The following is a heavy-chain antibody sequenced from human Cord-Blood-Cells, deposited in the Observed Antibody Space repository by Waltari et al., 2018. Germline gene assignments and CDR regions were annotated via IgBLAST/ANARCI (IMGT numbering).Heavy chain of an antibody. CDR2: ISGSGGST. J-gene: IGHJ4*02. CDR1: GFTFSSYA. CDR3: AKAPVVVTATYFDY. D-gene: IGHD2-21*02. V-gene: IGHV3-23*01. Sequence: EVQLLESGGGLVQPGGSLRLSCAASGFTFSSYAMSWVRQAPGKGLEWVSAISGSGGSTDYADSVKGRFTISRDNSKNTRYLQMNSLRAEDTAVYYCAKAPVVVTATYFDYWGQGTLVTVSS.